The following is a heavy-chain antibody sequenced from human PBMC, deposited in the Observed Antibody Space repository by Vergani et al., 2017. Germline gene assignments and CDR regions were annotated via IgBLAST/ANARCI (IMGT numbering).Heavy chain of an antibody. V-gene: IGHV3-23*01. CDR1: GFTFSIYA. CDR2: ISNSGGNT. CDR3: ATVREVQPHDY. D-gene: IGHD1-26*01. J-gene: IGHJ4*02. Sequence: EVQLLESGGGLVQPGGSLRLSCEASGFTFSIYAMTWVRQAPGKGLEWVSVISNSGGNTYFADSVKGRFTISRDNSKNTLYLQMNSLRADDTAVYYCATVREVQPHDYWGQGTLVTVSS.